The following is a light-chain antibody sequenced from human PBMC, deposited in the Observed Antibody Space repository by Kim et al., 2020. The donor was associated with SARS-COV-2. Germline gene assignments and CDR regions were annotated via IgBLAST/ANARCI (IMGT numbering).Light chain of an antibody. V-gene: IGLV4-69*02. CDR2: LNSDGSH. Sequence: QLVLTQSPSASASLGASVKLTCTLNSGYSNYAVAWHQQQPEKGPRYLMKLNSDGSHSKGDWIPDRFSGSSSGAERYLTISSLQSEDEADYYCQTWLTGPLVFGGGTKLTVL. CDR1: SGYSNYA. J-gene: IGLJ3*02. CDR3: QTWLTGPLV.